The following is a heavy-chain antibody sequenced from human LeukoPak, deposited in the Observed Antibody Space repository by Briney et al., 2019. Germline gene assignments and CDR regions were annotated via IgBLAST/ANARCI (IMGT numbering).Heavy chain of an antibody. V-gene: IGHV3-30*18. CDR1: GFSFSSYG. CDR2: ISYDGSSD. CDR3: AKDHLEGTKWDYYYYGMDV. Sequence: GGSLGLSCAASGFSFSSYGMHWVRQAPGKGLDWVAAISYDGSSDYPADSVKGRFTISRDNSKNALYLQMDGLRPDDTAVYFCAKDHLEGTKWDYYYYGMDVWGQGTTVTVSS. D-gene: IGHD1-7*01. J-gene: IGHJ6*02.